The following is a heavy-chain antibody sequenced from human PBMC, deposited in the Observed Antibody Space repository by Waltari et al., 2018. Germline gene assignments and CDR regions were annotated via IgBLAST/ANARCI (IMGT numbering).Heavy chain of an antibody. CDR1: GGSFSGYY. CDR3: ARGYSSGWYGVEGYYYYYYMDV. D-gene: IGHD6-19*01. CDR2: INHSGST. Sequence: QVQLQQWGAGLLKPSETLSLTCAVYGGSFSGYYWSWIRQAPGQGLEWIGEINHSGSTNYNPSLKSRVTISVDTSKNQFSLKLSSVTAADTAVYYCARGYSSGWYGVEGYYYYYYMDVWGKGTTVTVSS. J-gene: IGHJ6*03. V-gene: IGHV4-34*01.